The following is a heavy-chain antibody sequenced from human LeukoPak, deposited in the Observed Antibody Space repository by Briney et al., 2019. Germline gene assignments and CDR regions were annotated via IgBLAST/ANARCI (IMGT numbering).Heavy chain of an antibody. V-gene: IGHV1-8*01. CDR2: MNPNTGNT. D-gene: IGHD3-10*01. Sequence: ASVKVSCKASGYTFTSYDINWVRQATGQGLEWMGWMNPNTGNTGYAQKFQGRVTMTRDTSISTAYMELSSLRSDDTAVYYCARKFLGSRGYYFDYWGQGTLVTVSS. J-gene: IGHJ4*02. CDR3: ARKFLGSRGYYFDY. CDR1: GYTFTSYD.